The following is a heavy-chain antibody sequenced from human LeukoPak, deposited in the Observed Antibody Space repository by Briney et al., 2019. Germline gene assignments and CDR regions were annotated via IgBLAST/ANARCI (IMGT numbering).Heavy chain of an antibody. V-gene: IGHV1-46*01. CDR3: ARDQEAFDH. Sequence: ASVKVSCKASGYSFTSNYIHWVRQAPGQGLEWMGMIYPRDGSTSYAQKFQGRVTVTRDTSTSTVHMELSGLRSEDTAVYYCARDQEAFDHWGQGALVTVSS. J-gene: IGHJ4*02. CDR1: GYSFTSNY. CDR2: IYPRDGST.